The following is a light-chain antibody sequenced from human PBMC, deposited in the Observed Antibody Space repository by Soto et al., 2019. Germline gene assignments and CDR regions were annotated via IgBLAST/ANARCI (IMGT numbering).Light chain of an antibody. V-gene: IGLV2-14*01. CDR1: SSDIGGYNY. CDR2: EVR. J-gene: IGLJ3*02. CDR3: TSYTSNTTWV. Sequence: QSALPQPAAVSGPPGQSITISCTGTSSDIGGYNYVSWYQQHPAKAPKLDIYEVRNRPSGISNRFSASKSGNTASLTISGLQAEDEADYYCTSYTSNTTWVFGGGTKLTVL.